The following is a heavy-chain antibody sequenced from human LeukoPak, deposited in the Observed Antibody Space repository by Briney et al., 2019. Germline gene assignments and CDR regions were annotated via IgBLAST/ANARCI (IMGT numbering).Heavy chain of an antibody. D-gene: IGHD3-22*01. CDR3: ARRVLGYDSSGYYGNDAFDI. V-gene: IGHV4-34*01. CDR2: INHSGST. CDR1: GGSFSGYY. J-gene: IGHJ3*02. Sequence: SETLSLTCAVYGGSFSGYYWSWIRQPPGKGLEWIGEINHSGSTYYNPSLKSRVTISVDTSKNQFSLKLSSVTAADTAVYYCARRVLGYDSSGYYGNDAFDIWGQGTMVTVSS.